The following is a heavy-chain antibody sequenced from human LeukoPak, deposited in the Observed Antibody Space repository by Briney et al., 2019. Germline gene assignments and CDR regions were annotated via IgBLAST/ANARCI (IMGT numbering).Heavy chain of an antibody. CDR3: ARDRQRFSSSSFDY. J-gene: IGHJ4*02. V-gene: IGHV1-2*02. CDR2: ISPKGGDT. Sequence: ASVKVSCKASGYTFTDYYLHWVRQVPGQGLEWMGWISPKGGDTLYAEKFQGRVTMARDTSIATAYMELSRLRSDDTAVYYCARDRQRFSSSSFDYWGQGTLVTVSS. D-gene: IGHD6-6*01. CDR1: GYTFTDYY.